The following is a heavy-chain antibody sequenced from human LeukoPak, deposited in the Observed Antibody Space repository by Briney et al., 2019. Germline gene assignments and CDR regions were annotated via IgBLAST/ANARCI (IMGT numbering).Heavy chain of an antibody. J-gene: IGHJ4*02. D-gene: IGHD4-23*01. CDR1: GVTLSNYA. V-gene: IGHV3-53*01. Sequence: GGSLRLSCVASGVTLSNYAMTWVRQAPGKGLEWVSLIYGSGSTYYADSVKGRFTISRDNSKNTLYLQVNSLRAEDTAVYYCARRGDGGRSFDYWGQGTLVTVSS. CDR3: ARRGDGGRSFDY. CDR2: IYGSGST.